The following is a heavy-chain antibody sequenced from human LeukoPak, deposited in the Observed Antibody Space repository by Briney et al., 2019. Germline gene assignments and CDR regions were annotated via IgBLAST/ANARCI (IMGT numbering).Heavy chain of an antibody. Sequence: GGSLRLSCAASGFTFSSYGMHWVRQAPGKGLEWVAVISYDGSNKYYADSVKGRFTISRDNSKNTLYLQMNSLRAEDTAVYYCAKSLTVTALGFDYWGQGTLVTVSS. V-gene: IGHV3-30*18. CDR3: AKSLTVTALGFDY. CDR1: GFTFSSYG. D-gene: IGHD4-17*01. CDR2: ISYDGSNK. J-gene: IGHJ4*02.